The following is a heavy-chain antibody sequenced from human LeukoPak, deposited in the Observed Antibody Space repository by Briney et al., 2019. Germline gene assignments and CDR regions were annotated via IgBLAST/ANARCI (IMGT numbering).Heavy chain of an antibody. V-gene: IGHV1-69*01. Sequence: GASVKVSCKASGGTFSSYAISWVRQAPGQGLEWMGGIIPIFGTANYAQKFQGRVTITADESTSTAYMELSSLRSEDTAVYYCARFGPVVTGMDVWGQGTTVTVSS. CDR1: GGTFSSYA. D-gene: IGHD4-23*01. CDR3: ARFGPVVTGMDV. J-gene: IGHJ6*02. CDR2: IIPIFGTA.